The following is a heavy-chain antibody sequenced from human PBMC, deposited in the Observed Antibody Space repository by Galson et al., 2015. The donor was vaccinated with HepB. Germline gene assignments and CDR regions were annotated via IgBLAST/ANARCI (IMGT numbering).Heavy chain of an antibody. V-gene: IGHV3-33*01. CDR2: IWYDGSNK. D-gene: IGHD2-21*01. J-gene: IGHJ6*03. Sequence: SLRLSCAASGFTFSSYGMHWVRQAPGKGLEWVAVIWYDGSNKYYADSVKGRFTISRDNSKNTLYLQMNSLRAEDTAVYYCARDRHIVYYMGVWGKGTTVTVSS. CDR3: ARDRHIVYYMGV. CDR1: GFTFSSYG.